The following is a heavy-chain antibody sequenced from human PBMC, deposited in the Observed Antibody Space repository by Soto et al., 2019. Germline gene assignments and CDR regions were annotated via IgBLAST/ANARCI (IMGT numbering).Heavy chain of an antibody. CDR3: AAWSGDYNY. Sequence: EVQMVESGGGLVQPGGSLRLSCAASGFPFSSSWLNWVRQTPGKGLEWVANISPDGRERYADSVKGRFASSRDNGESSLSLQMNSLRVEDTAIYYCAAWSGDYNYWGQGTLVTVSS. CDR2: ISPDGRER. J-gene: IGHJ4*02. D-gene: IGHD4-17*01. CDR1: GFPFSSSW. V-gene: IGHV3-7*01.